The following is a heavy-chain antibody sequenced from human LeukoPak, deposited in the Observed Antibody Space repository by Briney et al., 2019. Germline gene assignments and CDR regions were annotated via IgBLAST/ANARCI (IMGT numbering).Heavy chain of an antibody. J-gene: IGHJ4*02. D-gene: IGHD6-19*01. Sequence: PGGSLRLSCAASGFTFSDYYMSWIRQAPGRGLEWVSYISSSGSTIYYADSVKGRFTISRDNAKNSLYLQMNSLRAEDTAVYYCARDSGIAVAGSQEFDYWGQGTLVTVSS. V-gene: IGHV3-11*01. CDR3: ARDSGIAVAGSQEFDY. CDR2: ISSSGSTI. CDR1: GFTFSDYY.